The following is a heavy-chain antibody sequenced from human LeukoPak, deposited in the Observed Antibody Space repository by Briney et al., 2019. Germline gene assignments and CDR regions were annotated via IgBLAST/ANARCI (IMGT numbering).Heavy chain of an antibody. Sequence: GGSLRLSCLPSGFTLSTNAMSWVRQAPGKGLEWISGISGSGASTYYADSVKGRFTISRDDSRNTLYLQMNSLRGDDTAVYYCAKDVGKWESLHFFDYWGQGTLVTVSS. J-gene: IGHJ4*02. D-gene: IGHD1-26*01. V-gene: IGHV3-23*01. CDR3: AKDVGKWESLHFFDY. CDR1: GFTLSTNA. CDR2: ISGSGAST.